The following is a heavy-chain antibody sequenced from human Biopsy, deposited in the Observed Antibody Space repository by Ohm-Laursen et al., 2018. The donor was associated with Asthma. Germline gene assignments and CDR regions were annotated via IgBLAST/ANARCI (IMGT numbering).Heavy chain of an antibody. CDR2: INTNTGNP. V-gene: IGHV7-4-1*02. CDR3: ARMISYYDEMRDPFFDY. CDR1: GYTVTRYA. D-gene: IGHD3-16*01. Sequence: SVKVSCKASGYTVTRYAINWVRQAPGQGLEWMGWINTNTGNPTYAQGFTGRFVFSLDTSVDTAHLQISSLKAEDTAVYFCARMISYYDEMRDPFFDYWGQGTLVTVSS. J-gene: IGHJ4*02.